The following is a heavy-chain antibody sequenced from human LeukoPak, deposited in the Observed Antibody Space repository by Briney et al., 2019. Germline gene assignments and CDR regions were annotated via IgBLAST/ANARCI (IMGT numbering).Heavy chain of an antibody. J-gene: IGHJ4*02. D-gene: IGHD1-14*01. Sequence: GGSLRLSCAASGFTLSSYSMSWVRQAPGKGLEWVANIKEDGVEKNYVNSVKGRFTVSRDNSKNTLYLEMNSLRAEDTAVYYCAKENRWEWGQGTLVTVSS. CDR2: IKEDGVEK. CDR3: AKENRWE. CDR1: GFTLSSYS. V-gene: IGHV3-7*05.